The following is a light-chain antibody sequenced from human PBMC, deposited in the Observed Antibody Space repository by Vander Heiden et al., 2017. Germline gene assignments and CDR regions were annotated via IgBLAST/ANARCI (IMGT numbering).Light chain of an antibody. Sequence: DIQMTQSPSSLSASVGDRVTITCRASQSITGYLNWYQQKPGKAPKLLIYAASSLHSGVPSRFSGSGSGTDFTLTISSLQREDFATYYCQQSYSMSWTFGQGTTVDIK. CDR3: QQSYSMSWT. CDR1: QSITGY. CDR2: AAS. V-gene: IGKV1-39*01. J-gene: IGKJ1*01.